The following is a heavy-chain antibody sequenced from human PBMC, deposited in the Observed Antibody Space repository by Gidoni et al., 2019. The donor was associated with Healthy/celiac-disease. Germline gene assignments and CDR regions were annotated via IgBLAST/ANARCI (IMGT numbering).Heavy chain of an antibody. D-gene: IGHD6-19*01. Sequence: QLQLQESGPGLVKPSETLSLTCPVSGGSISSSSYYWGWIRQPPGKGLGWIGSIYYRGSTYYNPSLKSRVTISVDTSKNQFSLKLSSVTAADTAVYYCARDASIAVAGRYWGQGTLVTVSS. CDR1: GGSISSSSYY. V-gene: IGHV4-39*02. CDR3: ARDASIAVAGRY. J-gene: IGHJ4*02. CDR2: IYYRGST.